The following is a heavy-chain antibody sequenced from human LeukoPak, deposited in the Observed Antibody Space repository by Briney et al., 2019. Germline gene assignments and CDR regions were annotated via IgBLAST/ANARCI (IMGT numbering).Heavy chain of an antibody. J-gene: IGHJ5*02. CDR3: ARESFPFGEWSFDP. CDR2: INPNSGGT. D-gene: IGHD3-10*01. CDR1: GYTFTGYY. Sequence: GASVKVSCKASGYTFTGYYMHWVRQAPGQGLEWMGWINPNSGGTNYAQKFQGRVTMTRDTSISTAYMELSRLRSDDTAVYYCARESFPFGEWSFDPWGQGTLVTVSS. V-gene: IGHV1-2*02.